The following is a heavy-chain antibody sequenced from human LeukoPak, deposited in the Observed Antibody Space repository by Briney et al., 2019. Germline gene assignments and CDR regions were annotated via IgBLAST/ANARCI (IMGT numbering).Heavy chain of an antibody. CDR1: GFTFSTSW. CDR2: IKEDGSEK. J-gene: IGHJ4*02. Sequence: GGSLRLSCAASGFTFSTSWMSWVRQAPGKGLEWVANIKEDGSEKWYMDSVKGRFTISRDNAKNSLYLQKNSLRGEDTAVFYCAKGDYFDYWGQGTLVTVSS. V-gene: IGHV3-7*01. CDR3: AKGDYFDY. D-gene: IGHD3-16*01.